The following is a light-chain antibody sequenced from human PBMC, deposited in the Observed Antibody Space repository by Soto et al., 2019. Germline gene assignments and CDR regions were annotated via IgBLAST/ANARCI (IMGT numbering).Light chain of an antibody. CDR3: QQYGNSPVT. CDR2: GVS. J-gene: IGKJ2*01. Sequence: EIVLTQSPGTLSLSPGERATLFCRASQSVSGDYLGWYQQKPGQAPRLLMYGVSSRATGIPDRFSGSGSETDFSLTISRLEPEDFAVYYCQQYGNSPVTFGQGTKLEIK. V-gene: IGKV3-20*01. CDR1: QSVSGDY.